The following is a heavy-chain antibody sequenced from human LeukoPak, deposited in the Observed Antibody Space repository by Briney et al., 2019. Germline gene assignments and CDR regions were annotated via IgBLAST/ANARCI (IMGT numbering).Heavy chain of an antibody. D-gene: IGHD2-2*02. CDR3: ARQGYQLRYNGWFDP. CDR2: IYYSGST. J-gene: IGHJ5*02. CDR1: GGSISSSSYY. Sequence: SETLSLTCTVSGGSISSSSYYWVWIRQPPGKGLEWIGSIYYSGSTYYNPSLKSRVAISVDTSKNQFSLKLSSVTAADTAVYYCARQGYQLRYNGWFDPWGQGTLVTVSS. V-gene: IGHV4-39*01.